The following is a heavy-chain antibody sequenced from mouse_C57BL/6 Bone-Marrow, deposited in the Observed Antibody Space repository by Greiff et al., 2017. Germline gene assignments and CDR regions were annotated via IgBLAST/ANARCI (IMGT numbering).Heavy chain of an antibody. CDR1: GYTFTDYY. D-gene: IGHD1-1*02. V-gene: IGHV1-26*01. J-gene: IGHJ3*01. CDR2: INPNNGGT. CDR3: ARHPLWYPFAY. Sequence: EVQLQQSGPELVKPGASVKISCKASGYTFTDYYMNWVKQSHGKSLEWIGDINPNNGGTSYNQKFKGKATLTVDKSSSTAYMELRSLTSEDSAVYYCARHPLWYPFAYWGQGTLVTVSA.